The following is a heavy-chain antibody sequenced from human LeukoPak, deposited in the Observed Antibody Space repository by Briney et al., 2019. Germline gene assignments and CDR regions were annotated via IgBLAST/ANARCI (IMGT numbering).Heavy chain of an antibody. V-gene: IGHV1-46*01. D-gene: IGHD6-13*01. CDR3: ARDRTGIAAYYCMDV. Sequence: ASVKVSCKASGYTFTSYYMHWVRQAPGQGLEWMGIINPSGGSTSYAQKFQGRVTMTRDTSTSTVYMELSSLRSEDTAVYYCARDRTGIAAYYCMDVWGKGTTVTISS. CDR1: GYTFTSYY. J-gene: IGHJ6*03. CDR2: INPSGGST.